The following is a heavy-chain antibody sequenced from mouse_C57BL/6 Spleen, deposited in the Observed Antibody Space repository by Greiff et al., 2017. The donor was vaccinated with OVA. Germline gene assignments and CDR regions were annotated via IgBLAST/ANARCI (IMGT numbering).Heavy chain of an antibody. Sequence: VMLVESGPGLVAPSQSLSITCTVSGFSLTSYGVHWVRQPPGKGLEWLVVIWSDGSTTYNSALKSRLSISKDNSKSQVFLKMNSLQTDDTAMYYCARHHYGSSYDAMDYWGQGTSVTVSS. V-gene: IGHV2-6-1*01. D-gene: IGHD1-1*01. CDR3: ARHHYGSSYDAMDY. CDR2: IWSDGST. CDR1: GFSLTSYG. J-gene: IGHJ4*01.